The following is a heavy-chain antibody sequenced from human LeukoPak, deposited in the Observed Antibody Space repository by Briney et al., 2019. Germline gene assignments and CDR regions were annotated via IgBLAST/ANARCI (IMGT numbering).Heavy chain of an antibody. Sequence: GASVKVSCKASGYTFTSYGISWLRQAPGQGLEWMGWISAYNGNTNYAQKLQGRVTMTTDTSTSTAYMELRSLRSDDTAVYYCARGLEVDFWSGYYWFNLYFDYWGQGTLVTVSS. CDR2: ISAYNGNT. V-gene: IGHV1-18*01. J-gene: IGHJ4*02. CDR1: GYTFTSYG. CDR3: ARGLEVDFWSGYYWFNLYFDY. D-gene: IGHD3-3*01.